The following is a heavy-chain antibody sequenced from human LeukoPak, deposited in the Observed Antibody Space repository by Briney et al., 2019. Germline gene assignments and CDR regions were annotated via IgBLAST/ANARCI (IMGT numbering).Heavy chain of an antibody. Sequence: SGTLSLTCAVSGGSISSSNWWSWVRQPPGKGLEWIGEIYHSGSTNYNPSLKSRVTISVGKSKNQFSLKLSSVTAADTAVYYCARFRSMVRGVQYYFDYWGQGTLVTVSS. V-gene: IGHV4-4*02. CDR3: ARFRSMVRGVQYYFDY. D-gene: IGHD3-10*01. J-gene: IGHJ4*02. CDR2: IYHSGST. CDR1: GGSISSSNW.